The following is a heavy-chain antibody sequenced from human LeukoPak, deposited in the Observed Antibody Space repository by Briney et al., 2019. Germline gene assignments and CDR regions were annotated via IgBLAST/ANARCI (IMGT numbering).Heavy chain of an antibody. V-gene: IGHV4-34*01. CDR3: ARHRRIYYYDSSGYVN. J-gene: IGHJ4*02. D-gene: IGHD3-22*01. CDR2: INHSGST. Sequence: SETLSLTCAVYGGSFSGYYWSWIRQPPGKGLEWIGEINHSGSTNYNPSLKSRVTISVDTSKNQFSLKLSSVTAADTAVYCCARHRRIYYYDSSGYVNWGQGTLVTVSS. CDR1: GGSFSGYY.